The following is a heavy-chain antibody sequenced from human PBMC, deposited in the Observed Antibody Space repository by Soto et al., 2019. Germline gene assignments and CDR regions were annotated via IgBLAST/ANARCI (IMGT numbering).Heavy chain of an antibody. D-gene: IGHD3-16*01. CDR3: AKGGDFDD. Sequence: QVQLVESGGGVVQPGRSLRLSCVASGFSFNAYGMQWVRQAPGKGLQWVAILTSDGSYKSYADSVKGRFTISRDNSKNTLYLQMESLRTEDTAIYYCAKGGDFDDWGQGAPVTVSS. J-gene: IGHJ4*02. V-gene: IGHV3-30*18. CDR1: GFSFNAYG. CDR2: LTSDGSYK.